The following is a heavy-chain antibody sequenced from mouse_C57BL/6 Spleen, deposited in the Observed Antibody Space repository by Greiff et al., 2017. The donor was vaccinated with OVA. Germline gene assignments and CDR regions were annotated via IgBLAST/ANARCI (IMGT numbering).Heavy chain of an antibody. Sequence: VQLQQSGPELVKPGASVKISCKASGYTFTDYYMNWVKQSHGKSLEWIGDINPNNGGTSYNQKFKGKATLTVDKSSSTAYMELRSLTSEDSAVYYCARWVGRGYFDVWGTGTTVTVSS. CDR3: ARWVGRGYFDV. D-gene: IGHD4-1*01. V-gene: IGHV1-26*01. CDR2: INPNNGGT. CDR1: GYTFTDYY. J-gene: IGHJ1*03.